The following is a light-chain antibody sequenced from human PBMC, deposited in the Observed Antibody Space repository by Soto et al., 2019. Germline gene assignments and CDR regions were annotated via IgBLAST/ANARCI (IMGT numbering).Light chain of an antibody. CDR3: QQTYSTLSVT. CDR2: AAS. CDR1: ESIARH. Sequence: DIQMTQSPSSLSASVGDRVTITCRASESIARHLNWYQKKPGKAPKLLIYAASSLQNGVPSRFRGGGSGTDVTLSISNLQPEDFATYYCQQTYSTLSVTFGQGTRLEIK. V-gene: IGKV1-39*01. J-gene: IGKJ5*01.